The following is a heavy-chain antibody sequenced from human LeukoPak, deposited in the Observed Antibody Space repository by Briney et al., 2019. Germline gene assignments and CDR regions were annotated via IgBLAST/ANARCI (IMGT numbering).Heavy chain of an antibody. CDR3: ARQDLGDYGRNYFQS. Sequence: GESLKISCKDSGSNFVDYWIGWVRQVPRRGLEWMAVIFPGDSETTYSPSFQGRVSISVDTSTNTAYLEWSSLKAPDTAIYYCARQDLGDYGRNYFQSWGQGTLFIVSS. CDR1: GSNFVDYW. J-gene: IGHJ4*02. CDR2: IFPGDSET. V-gene: IGHV5-51*01. D-gene: IGHD4-17*01.